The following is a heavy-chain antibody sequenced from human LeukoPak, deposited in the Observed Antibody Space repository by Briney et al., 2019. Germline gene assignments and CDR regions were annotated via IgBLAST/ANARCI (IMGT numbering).Heavy chain of an antibody. CDR1: GDSVSSNSAA. D-gene: IGHD4-17*01. CDR3: AKNYGDSNWFDP. J-gene: IGHJ5*02. V-gene: IGHV6-1*01. CDR2: TYYRSNWFN. Sequence: SQTLSLTCAISGDSVSSNSAAWNWIRQSPSRGLEWLGRTYYRSNWFNDFALSVKSRITINPDTSKSQFSLQLNSVTPEDTAVYYCAKNYGDSNWFDPWGQGTLVTVSS.